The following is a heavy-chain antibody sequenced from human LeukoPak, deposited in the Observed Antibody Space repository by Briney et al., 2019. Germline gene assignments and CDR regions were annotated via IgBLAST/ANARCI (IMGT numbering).Heavy chain of an antibody. CDR1: GFTFSSYS. D-gene: IGHD3-3*01. Sequence: GGSLRLSCAASGFTFSSYSMNWVRQAPGKGLEWVSSISSSSSYIYYADSVKGRFTISRDNAKNSLYLQMNSLRAEDTAVYYCARVSKYDFWSGYYEDYYYYGMDVWGQGTTVTVSS. CDR3: ARVSKYDFWSGYYEDYYYYGMDV. CDR2: ISSSSSYI. V-gene: IGHV3-21*01. J-gene: IGHJ6*02.